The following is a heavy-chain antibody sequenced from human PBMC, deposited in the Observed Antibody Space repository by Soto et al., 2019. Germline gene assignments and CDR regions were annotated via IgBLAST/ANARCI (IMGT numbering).Heavy chain of an antibody. Sequence: QVQLVESGGGVVQPGRSLRLSCAASVFTFSSYAIHCVRQAPGKGLEWVAVISSDGSNKYYADSVKGRFTISRDNFKDTLYLQMTTLRAEDTAVYYCARDGYYSNYYYYGMDVWGQGTTVTVSS. V-gene: IGHV3-30-3*01. D-gene: IGHD4-4*01. CDR1: VFTFSSYA. J-gene: IGHJ6*02. CDR2: ISSDGSNK. CDR3: ARDGYYSNYYYYGMDV.